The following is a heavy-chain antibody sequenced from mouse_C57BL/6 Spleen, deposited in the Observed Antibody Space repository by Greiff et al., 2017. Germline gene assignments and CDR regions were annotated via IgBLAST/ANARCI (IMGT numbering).Heavy chain of an antibody. D-gene: IGHD3-3*01. CDR2: IDPENGDT. J-gene: IGHJ2*01. V-gene: IGHV14-4*01. Sequence: VQLQQSGAELVRPGASVKLSCTASGFNIKDDYMHWVKQRPEQGLEWIGWIDPENGDTEYASKFQGKATITADTSSNTAYLQLSSLTSEDTAVYYCTTGGQYFDYGGQGTTLTVSS. CDR3: TTGGQYFDY. CDR1: GFNIKDDY.